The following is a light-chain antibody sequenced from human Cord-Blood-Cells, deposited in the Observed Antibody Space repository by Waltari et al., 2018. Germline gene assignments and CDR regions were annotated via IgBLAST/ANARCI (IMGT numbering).Light chain of an antibody. Sequence: DIQMTQSPSSLSASVGDRVTITCQASQDISNYLNWYQQQPGKAPKRLIYDASNLETGVPSRFSGSGSGTDFTFNISSLQPEDIATYYCQQYDNLPYTFGQGTKLEIK. V-gene: IGKV1-33*01. J-gene: IGKJ2*01. CDR2: DAS. CDR1: QDISNY. CDR3: QQYDNLPYT.